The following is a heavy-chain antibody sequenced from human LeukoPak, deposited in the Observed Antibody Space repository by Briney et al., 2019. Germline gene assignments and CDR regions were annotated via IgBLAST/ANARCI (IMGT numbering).Heavy chain of an antibody. D-gene: IGHD2-15*01. Sequence: GGSLRLSCAASGFTFSDYGMYWVRQAPGKGLEWVALIWYDGGKKYYIDSVRGRFTISRDNSKNTLYLQMDSLRAEDTAVYYCVRYCNGGSCYRAAFDVWGPGTMVTVSS. J-gene: IGHJ3*01. CDR1: GFTFSDYG. V-gene: IGHV3-33*01. CDR2: IWYDGGKK. CDR3: VRYCNGGSCYRAAFDV.